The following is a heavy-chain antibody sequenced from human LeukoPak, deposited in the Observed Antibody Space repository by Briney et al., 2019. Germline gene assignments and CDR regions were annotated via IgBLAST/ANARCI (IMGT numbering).Heavy chain of an antibody. D-gene: IGHD6-13*01. Sequence: GRSLRLSCAASGFTFSSYAMHWVRQAPGKGLEWVAVISYDGSNKYYADSVKGRFTISRDNSKNTLYLQMNSLRAEDTAVYYCAREHSSSWRYFDYWGRGTLVTVSS. CDR1: GFTFSSYA. J-gene: IGHJ4*02. CDR3: AREHSSSWRYFDY. CDR2: ISYDGSNK. V-gene: IGHV3-30*04.